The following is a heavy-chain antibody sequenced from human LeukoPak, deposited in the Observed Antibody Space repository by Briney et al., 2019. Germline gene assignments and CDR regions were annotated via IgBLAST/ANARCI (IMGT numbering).Heavy chain of an antibody. D-gene: IGHD3-10*01. CDR1: GYSISSGFY. CDR2: IYYSGST. J-gene: IGHJ3*02. V-gene: IGHV4-38-2*02. CDR3: ARSVVRGGLDAFDI. Sequence: PSETLSLTCSVSGYSISSGFYWGWIRQPPGKGLEWIGSIYYSGSTYYNPSLKSRVTISVDTSKNQFSLRLSSVTTADTALYYCARSVVRGGLDAFDIWGQGTMVTVSS.